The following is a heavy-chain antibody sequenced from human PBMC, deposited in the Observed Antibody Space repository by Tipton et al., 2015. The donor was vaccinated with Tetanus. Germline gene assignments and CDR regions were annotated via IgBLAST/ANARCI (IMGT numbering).Heavy chain of an antibody. D-gene: IGHD3-22*01. CDR2: IHFGGDT. J-gene: IGHJ4*02. CDR1: GASISNNFFY. CDR3: ARYYDSSGYYRRRYTSSFDY. Sequence: LRLSCTVSGASISNNFFYWGWIRQSPGRGLEWIGTIHFGGDTAYNPSLRSRVTISVDTSKNQFSLKLSSVTAADTAVYYCARYYDSSGYYRRRYTSSFDYWGQGTLVTVSS. V-gene: IGHV4-39*07.